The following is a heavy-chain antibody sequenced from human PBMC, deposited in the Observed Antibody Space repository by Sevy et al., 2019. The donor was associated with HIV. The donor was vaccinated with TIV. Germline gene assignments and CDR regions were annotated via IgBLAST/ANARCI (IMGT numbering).Heavy chain of an antibody. J-gene: IGHJ4*02. V-gene: IGHV1-18*01. CDR2: ISGYNGNT. Sequence: ASVKVSCKASGYTFTNYGITWVRQAPGQGREWMGWISGYNGNTKYAQHLQGRVTMTTDTSTSTAYIELRSLRSHDTAVYYCASGARFSLIIVDLDYWGQGTLVTVSS. D-gene: IGHD3-22*01. CDR3: ASGARFSLIIVDLDY. CDR1: GYTFTNYG.